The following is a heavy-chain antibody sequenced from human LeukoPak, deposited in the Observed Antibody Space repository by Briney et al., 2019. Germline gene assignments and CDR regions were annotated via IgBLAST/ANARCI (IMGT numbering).Heavy chain of an antibody. CDR3: ARGTTHEAWHVDL. CDR1: GDSISNYY. J-gene: IGHJ2*01. V-gene: IGHV4-59*01. Sequence: SETLSLTCTVSGDSISNYYWTWIRQPPGKGLEWIGYMSYSGTTDYNPSLRSRVTISLDRAEHQFSLRLNSVTAADTAVYFCARGTTHEAWHVDLWGRGTLVTVFS. CDR2: MSYSGTT. D-gene: IGHD4-11*01.